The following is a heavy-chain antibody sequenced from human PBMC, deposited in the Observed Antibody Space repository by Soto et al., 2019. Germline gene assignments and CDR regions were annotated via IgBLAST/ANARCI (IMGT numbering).Heavy chain of an antibody. V-gene: IGHV4-59*01. Sequence: QVQLQESGPGLLKPSETLSLTCTVSGVSISSYFYICVRQPPGKVLEWIGSVYYTGTTDYNPSLKSRFTISVDTSKTQFSLNLRSVTAADTAVYYCAIDLAEVPRAFDYWGRGTLVTVSS. CDR3: AIDLAEVPRAFDY. J-gene: IGHJ4*02. CDR2: VYYTGTT. D-gene: IGHD6-13*01. CDR1: GVSISSYF.